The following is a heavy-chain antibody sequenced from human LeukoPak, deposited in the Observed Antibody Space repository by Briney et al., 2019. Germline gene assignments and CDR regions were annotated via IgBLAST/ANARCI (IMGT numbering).Heavy chain of an antibody. D-gene: IGHD6-19*01. CDR2: IGTSGNPI. CDR3: ARDQWLDY. CDR1: GFTFSGYI. V-gene: IGHV3-48*01. Sequence: GGSLRLSCAASGFTFSGYIMNWVRQAPGKGLEWISFIGTSGNPIYYADSVKGRFTVSRDNAKNSLYLQMNSLRAEDTAVYYCARDQWLDYWGKGTLVTVSS. J-gene: IGHJ4*02.